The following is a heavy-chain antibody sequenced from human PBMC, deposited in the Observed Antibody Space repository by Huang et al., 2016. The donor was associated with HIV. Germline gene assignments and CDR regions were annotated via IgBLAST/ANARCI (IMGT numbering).Heavy chain of an antibody. CDR3: ARGRTSWSDPYYFDY. J-gene: IGHJ4*02. CDR2: IKEDGSEK. CDR1: GFTFSCFW. V-gene: IGHV3-7*01. Sequence: EVQLVDSGGGLVQPGGSLRLSCAAFGFTFSCFWMSWVRQAPGKGLEGVANIKEDGSEKSYVDSVKGRFTITRDNAKNSLYLQMNSLRAEDTAVYYCARGRTSWSDPYYFDYWGQGTLVTVSS. D-gene: IGHD2-2*01.